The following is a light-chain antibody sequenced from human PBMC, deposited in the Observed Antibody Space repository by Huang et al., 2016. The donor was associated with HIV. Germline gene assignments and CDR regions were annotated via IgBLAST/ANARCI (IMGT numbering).Light chain of an antibody. CDR1: QRISTY. CDR3: QQSYTTRGT. V-gene: IGKV1-39*01. CDR2: SAS. Sequence: DIQITQSPSSLSASVGDRVTITCRASQRISTYLNWYHQKPGSAPKLLIHSASRLQSGVPSRFSGSGSRTDFTLTISSLQSEDFATYFCQQSYTTRGTFGRGTNLEIK. J-gene: IGKJ2*01.